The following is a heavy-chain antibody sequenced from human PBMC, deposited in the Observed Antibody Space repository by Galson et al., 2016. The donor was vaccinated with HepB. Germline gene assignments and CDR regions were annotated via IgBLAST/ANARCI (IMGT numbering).Heavy chain of an antibody. J-gene: IGHJ4*02. Sequence: PALVKPTQTLTLTCTSSTFSFSSSGMGVGWIRQPPGKALEWLALVYWNDDKRYSPSLKSRLTTTKDTSKNQVVLTMVNMDPLDTATYYCAHVRGYSYGHCFDYWGQGILVTVSS. CDR2: VYWNDDK. D-gene: IGHD5-18*01. CDR1: TFSFSSSGMG. V-gene: IGHV2-5*01. CDR3: AHVRGYSYGHCFDY.